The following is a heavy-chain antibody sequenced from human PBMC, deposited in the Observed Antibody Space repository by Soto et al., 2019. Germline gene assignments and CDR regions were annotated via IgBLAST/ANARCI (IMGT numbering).Heavy chain of an antibody. D-gene: IGHD2-21*01. J-gene: IGHJ4*02. CDR2: IRGTGGET. V-gene: IGHV3-23*01. Sequence: EVELLESGGGIVQPGGSLRVSCVASGFTFRNFVMSWVRQAPGKGLEWVSAIRGTGGETFYADSVKGRFTISRDISKNTLYLQMNSLRDEDTALYFCAQDRGWGVVSPSHDYWGQGTLVTVSS. CDR3: AQDRGWGVVSPSHDY. CDR1: GFTFRNFV.